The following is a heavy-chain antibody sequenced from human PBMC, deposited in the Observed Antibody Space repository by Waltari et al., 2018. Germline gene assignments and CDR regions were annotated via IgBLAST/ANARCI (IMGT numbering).Heavy chain of an antibody. CDR1: GFTFNNYA. CDR3: AKDERSSTSQAYSFDG. CDR2: ITGNGGNT. Sequence: EVQLLESGGDFAQPGGSMRLSCTDYGFTFNNYAMSWVRQAPGKGLAWVSSITGNGGNTYYAYSVDGRFTISRDNPKNTLYLEMTSLRTEDTADYFCAKDERSSTSQAYSFDGWGQGTMVTVSS. J-gene: IGHJ3*01. D-gene: IGHD5-18*01. V-gene: IGHV3-23*01.